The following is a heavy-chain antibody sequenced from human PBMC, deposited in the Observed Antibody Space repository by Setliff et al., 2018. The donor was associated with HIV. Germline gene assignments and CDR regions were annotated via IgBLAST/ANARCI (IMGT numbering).Heavy chain of an antibody. CDR3: AGLTGTDFDY. D-gene: IGHD1-20*01. J-gene: IGHJ4*02. CDR1: GGSISSSSYY. V-gene: IGHV4-39*07. Sequence: SETLSLTCTVSGGSISSSSYYWGWIRQPLGKGLEWIGSIYYSGSTYYNPSLKSRVTISVDTSKNQFSLKLSSVTAADTAVYYCAGLTGTDFDYWGQGTLVTVSS. CDR2: IYYSGST.